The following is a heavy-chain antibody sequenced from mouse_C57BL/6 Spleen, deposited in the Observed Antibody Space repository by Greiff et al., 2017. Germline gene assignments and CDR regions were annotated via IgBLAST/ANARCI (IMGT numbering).Heavy chain of an antibody. CDR1: GYTFTDYE. J-gene: IGHJ3*01. V-gene: IGHV1-15*01. CDR2: IDPETGGT. Sequence: VKLMESGAELVRPGASVTLSCKASGYTFTDYEMHWVKQTPVHGLEWIGAIDPETGGTAYNQKFKGKAILTADKSSSTAYMELRSLTSEDSAVYYWTRSGSSSAWFAYWGQGTLVTVSA. D-gene: IGHD1-1*01. CDR3: TRSGSSSAWFAY.